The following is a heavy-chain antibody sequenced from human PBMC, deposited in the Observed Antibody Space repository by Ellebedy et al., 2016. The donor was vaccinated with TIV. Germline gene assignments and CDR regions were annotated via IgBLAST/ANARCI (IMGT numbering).Heavy chain of an antibody. CDR1: GFTFSSYA. CDR3: ARGYSDDKGVDAFDI. V-gene: IGHV3-23*01. Sequence: PGGSLRLSCAASGFTFSSYAMSWVRQAPGKGLEWVSAVSGSGYNTYYADSVKGGITISRDNSKNTLYLQMNSLRAEDTAVYYCARGYSDDKGVDAFDIWGQGTMVTVSS. CDR2: VSGSGYNT. D-gene: IGHD5-18*01. J-gene: IGHJ3*02.